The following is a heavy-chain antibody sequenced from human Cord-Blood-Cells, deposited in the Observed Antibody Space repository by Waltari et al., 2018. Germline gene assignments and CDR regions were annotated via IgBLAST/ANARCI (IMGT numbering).Heavy chain of an antibody. D-gene: IGHD4-4*01. CDR1: GGSSRGFY. Sequence: QVQLQPWGAGLLQPSATLSLPCAVYGGSSRGFYWSWITQPPGKGREWIGEINHSGRTNYNPSLKSRVTISVDTSKNQFSLKLSSVTAADTAVYYCARVHYSGPSGYFDLWGRGTLVTVSS. V-gene: IGHV4-34*01. J-gene: IGHJ2*01. CDR2: INHSGRT. CDR3: ARVHYSGPSGYFDL.